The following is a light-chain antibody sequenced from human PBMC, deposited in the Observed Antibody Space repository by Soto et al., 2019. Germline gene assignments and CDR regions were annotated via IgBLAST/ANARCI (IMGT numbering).Light chain of an antibody. V-gene: IGLV2-23*01. CDR3: CSYAGSSTSVV. CDR1: SSDVGSYNL. Sequence: QSVLTQPASVSGSPGQSITISCTGTSSDVGSYNLVSWYQHHPGKAPKLMIYEGSKRPSGVSNRFSGSKSGNTASLTISGLQAEDEADYYCCSYAGSSTSVVFGGGTKLTVL. J-gene: IGLJ2*01. CDR2: EGS.